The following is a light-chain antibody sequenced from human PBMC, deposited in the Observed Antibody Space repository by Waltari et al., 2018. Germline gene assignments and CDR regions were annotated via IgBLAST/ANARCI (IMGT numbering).Light chain of an antibody. J-gene: IGLJ3*02. V-gene: IGLV2-14*01. CDR2: DAS. Sequence: QSALTQPASVSGSPGPSINISCTGTRIDVGGYNYVSLYKQHPGKAPELMIFDASKRPSGVSHRFSASASGDTASLTISGLQADDEGDYYCSSYTGRNSWVFGGGTKLTVL. CDR3: SSYTGRNSWV. CDR1: RIDVGGYNY.